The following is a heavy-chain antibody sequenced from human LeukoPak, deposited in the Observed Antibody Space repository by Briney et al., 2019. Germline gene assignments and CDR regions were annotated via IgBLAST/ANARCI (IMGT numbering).Heavy chain of an antibody. CDR1: GGSFSGYY. D-gene: IGHD2-2*01. CDR2: INHSGST. Sequence: SETLSLTCAVYGGSFSGYYWSWIRQPPGKGLEWIGEINHSGSTNYNPSLKSRVTISVDTSKNQFSLKLSSVTAADTAVYYCARESPRYCSSTSCLYFDYWGQGTLVTVSS. V-gene: IGHV4-34*01. CDR3: ARESPRYCSSTSCLYFDY. J-gene: IGHJ4*02.